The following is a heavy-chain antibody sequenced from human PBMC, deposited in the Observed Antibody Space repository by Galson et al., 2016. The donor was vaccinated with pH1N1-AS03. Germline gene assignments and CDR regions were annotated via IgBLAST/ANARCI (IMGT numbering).Heavy chain of an antibody. CDR1: GGSFSDHY. D-gene: IGHD2-2*01. V-gene: IGHV4-34*01. Sequence: ETLSLTCGVYGGSFSDHYWSWVRQSPGKGLEWIGEIHHSGSTRYNQSLKTRVTISVDTSKMQFSLRMTSVTAADTAVYYCARLDCTSANCYSLNGFDPWGQ. CDR3: ARLDCTSANCYSLNGFDP. J-gene: IGHJ5*02. CDR2: IHHSGST.